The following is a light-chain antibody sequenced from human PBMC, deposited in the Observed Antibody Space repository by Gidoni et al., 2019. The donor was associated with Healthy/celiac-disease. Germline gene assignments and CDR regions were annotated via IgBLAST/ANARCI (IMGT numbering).Light chain of an antibody. CDR1: QRVSSY. CDR2: DAS. V-gene: IGKV3-11*01. CDR3: QQRSNWPPLFT. Sequence: EIVLTQSPATLSLSPGERATLSCRASQRVSSYLAWYQQKPGQAPRLLIYDASNRATGIPARFSGSGSWTDFTLTISSLEPEDFAVYYCQQRSNWPPLFTFGPGTKVDIK. J-gene: IGKJ3*01.